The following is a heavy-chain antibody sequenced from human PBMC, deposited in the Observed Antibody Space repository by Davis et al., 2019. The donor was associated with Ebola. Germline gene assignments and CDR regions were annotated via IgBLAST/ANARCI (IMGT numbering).Heavy chain of an antibody. Sequence: MPSETLSLTCTVSGGSISSYYWSWIRQPPGKGLEWIGYIYYSGSTNYNPSLKSRVTISVDTSKNQFSLKLSSVTAADTAVYYCARLFRGYYGSGSYSPVAFDIWGQGTMVTVS. D-gene: IGHD3-10*01. V-gene: IGHV4-59*08. CDR3: ARLFRGYYGSGSYSPVAFDI. CDR1: GGSISSYY. CDR2: IYYSGST. J-gene: IGHJ3*02.